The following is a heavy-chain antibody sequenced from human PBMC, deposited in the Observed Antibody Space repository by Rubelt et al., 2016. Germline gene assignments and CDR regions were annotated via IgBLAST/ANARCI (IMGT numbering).Heavy chain of an antibody. J-gene: IGHJ4*02. CDR2: IDWDDDK. CDR3: ARIHKYYYDSSGYYYVEYFDY. Sequence: QVTLRESGPALVKPTQTLTLTCTFSGFSLSTSGMCVSWIRQPPGKALEWLARIDWDDDKYYSTSLKTRLTISKDTSKNQVVLTMTNMDPVDTATYYCARIHKYYYDSSGYYYVEYFDYWGQGTLVTVSS. CDR1: GFSLSTSGMC. V-gene: IGHV2-70*15. D-gene: IGHD3-22*01.